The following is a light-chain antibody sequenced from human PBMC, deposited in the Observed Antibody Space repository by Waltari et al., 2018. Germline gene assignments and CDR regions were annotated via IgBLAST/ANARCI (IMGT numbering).Light chain of an antibody. CDR3: QQSYSTPWT. Sequence: DIQMTQSPSSLSASVGDRVTITCRASQSISSYLNWYQQKPGKAPKLLTYDASSLQSGVPSRFSGSGSGTDFTLTISSLQPEDFATYYCQQSYSTPWTFGQGTKVEIK. CDR1: QSISSY. J-gene: IGKJ1*01. V-gene: IGKV1-39*01. CDR2: DAS.